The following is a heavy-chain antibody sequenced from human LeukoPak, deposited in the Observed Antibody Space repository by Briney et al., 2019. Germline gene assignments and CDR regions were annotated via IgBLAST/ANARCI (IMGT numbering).Heavy chain of an antibody. CDR2: IYYSGST. CDR1: GGSITSSGYY. V-gene: IGHV4-39*01. D-gene: IGHD1-26*01. J-gene: IGHJ4*02. Sequence: SETLSLTCTVSGGSITSSGYYWGWIRQPPGKGLEWIGNIYYSGSTFYNPSLESRVTISVDTSRNQFSLKLSSVTAADTALYFCARQVGTTENDYWGQGTLVTVSS. CDR3: ARQVGTTENDY.